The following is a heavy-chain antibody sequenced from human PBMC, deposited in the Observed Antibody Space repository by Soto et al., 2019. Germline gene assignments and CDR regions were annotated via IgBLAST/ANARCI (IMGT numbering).Heavy chain of an antibody. Sequence: ASVKVSCKASGGTFSSYAISWARQAPGQGLEWMGGIIPIFGTANYAQKFQGRVTITADESTSTAYMELSSLRSEDTAVYYCARDRSLPGNYYYDSSGYAGMDVWGQGTTVTVSS. CDR3: ARDRSLPGNYYYDSSGYAGMDV. CDR2: IIPIFGTA. CDR1: GGTFSSYA. V-gene: IGHV1-69*13. J-gene: IGHJ6*02. D-gene: IGHD3-22*01.